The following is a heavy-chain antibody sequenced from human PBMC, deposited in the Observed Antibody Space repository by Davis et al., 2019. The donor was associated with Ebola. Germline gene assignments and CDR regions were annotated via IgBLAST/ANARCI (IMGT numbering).Heavy chain of an antibody. Sequence: ASVKVFCKASGYTFTGYYMHWVRQAPGQGLEWMGWINPNSGGTNYAQKFQGRVTMTRDTSISTAYMELSRLRSDDTAVYYCARTLQGVRYGYYYYGMDVWGQGTTVTVSS. CDR1: GYTFTGYY. CDR3: ARTLQGVRYGYYYYGMDV. V-gene: IGHV1-2*02. CDR2: INPNSGGT. D-gene: IGHD3-10*01. J-gene: IGHJ6*02.